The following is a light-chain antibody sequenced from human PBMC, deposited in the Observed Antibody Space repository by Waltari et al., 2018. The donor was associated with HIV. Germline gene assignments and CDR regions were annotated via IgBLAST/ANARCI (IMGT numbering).Light chain of an antibody. CDR3: RQDDELPPT. CDR1: QRVSRNF. V-gene: IGKV3D-7*01. J-gene: IGKJ4*01. CDR2: DTS. Sequence: EIVMTPSPAPLSLSPGEKATLPCRARQRVSRNFLSWYQQKPGQAPRLLIYDTSVRATGTPARFSGSGSGTDFTLTISSLQPEDCAVYFCRQDDELPPTFGGGTKVEI.